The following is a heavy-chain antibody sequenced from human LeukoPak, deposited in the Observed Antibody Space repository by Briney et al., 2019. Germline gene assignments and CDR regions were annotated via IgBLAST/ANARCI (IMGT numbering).Heavy chain of an antibody. D-gene: IGHD6-13*01. J-gene: IGHJ6*02. CDR3: ARASSWYTYYYYGMDV. CDR1: GYTFTSYD. Sequence: ASVKVSCKASGYTFTSYDINWVRQATGQGLEWMGWMNPNSGNTGYAQKFQGRVTMTRNTSISTAYMELSSLRSEDTAVYYCARASSWYTYYYYGMDVWGQGTTVTVSS. V-gene: IGHV1-8*01. CDR2: MNPNSGNT.